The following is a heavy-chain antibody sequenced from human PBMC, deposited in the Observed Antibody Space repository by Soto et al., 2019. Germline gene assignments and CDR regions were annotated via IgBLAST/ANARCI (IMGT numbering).Heavy chain of an antibody. CDR3: MGQLWLRRNGMDV. CDR2: ISGSGGST. CDR1: GFTFSSYA. J-gene: IGHJ6*02. D-gene: IGHD5-18*01. V-gene: IGHV3-23*01. Sequence: GGSLRLSCAASGFTFSSYAMSWVRQAPGKGLEWVSAISGSGGSTYYADSVKGRFTISRDNSKNTLYLQMNSLRAEDTAVYYCMGQLWLRRNGMDVWGQGTTVTVSS.